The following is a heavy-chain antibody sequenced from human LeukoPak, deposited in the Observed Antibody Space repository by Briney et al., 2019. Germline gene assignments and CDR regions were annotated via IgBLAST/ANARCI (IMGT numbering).Heavy chain of an antibody. V-gene: IGHV3-30*18. D-gene: IGHD4-17*01. CDR3: AKDLDSGDTVQYDAFDI. Sequence: PGGSLRLSCAASGFTFSSYSMNWVRQAPGKGLEWVAVISYDGSNKYYADSVKGRFTISRDNSKNTLYLQMNSLRAEDTAVYYCAKDLDSGDTVQYDAFDIWGQGTMVTVSS. J-gene: IGHJ3*02. CDR1: GFTFSSYS. CDR2: ISYDGSNK.